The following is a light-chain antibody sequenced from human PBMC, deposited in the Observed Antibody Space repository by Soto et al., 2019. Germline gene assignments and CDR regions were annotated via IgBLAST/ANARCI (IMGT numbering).Light chain of an antibody. J-gene: IGKJ4*01. CDR1: QSISSY. CDR2: AAF. Sequence: DLQITQSPSPLSASLGDRVTITCRASQSISSYLYWYQQKPGKAPKLLNYAAFSLQSGVPSWFSGSGSGTEFTLTISSLQPLDFSRYYCQQSYSTLLTFGGGNKVDIK. V-gene: IGKV1-39*01. CDR3: QQSYSTLLT.